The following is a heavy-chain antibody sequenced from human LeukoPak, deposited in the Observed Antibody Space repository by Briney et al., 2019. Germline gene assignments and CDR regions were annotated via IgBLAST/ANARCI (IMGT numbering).Heavy chain of an antibody. D-gene: IGHD4-17*01. CDR1: GGSISSGDYY. V-gene: IGHV4-30-4*01. Sequence: SQTLSLTCTVSGGSISSGDYYWSWIRQPPGKGLEWIGYIYYSGSTYYNPSLKSRVTISVDTSKNQSSLKLSSVTAADTAVYYCARRQTTVTFSFDYWGQGTLVTVSS. CDR2: IYYSGST. J-gene: IGHJ4*02. CDR3: ARRQTTVTFSFDY.